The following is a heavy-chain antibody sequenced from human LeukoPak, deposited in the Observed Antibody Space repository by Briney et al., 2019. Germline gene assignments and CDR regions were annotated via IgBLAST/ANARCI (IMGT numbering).Heavy chain of an antibody. V-gene: IGHV3-64D*09. CDR2: ISSNGGST. CDR3: VKGPKYYYGSGSYYEGYFDY. Sequence: RGSLRLSCSASGFTFSTYVMHWVRQAPGKGLEYVSAISSNGGSTYYADSVKGRFTISRDNSKNTLYLQMSSLRAEDTAVYYCVKGPKYYYGSGSYYEGYFDYWGQGTLVTVSS. D-gene: IGHD3-10*01. CDR1: GFTFSTYV. J-gene: IGHJ4*02.